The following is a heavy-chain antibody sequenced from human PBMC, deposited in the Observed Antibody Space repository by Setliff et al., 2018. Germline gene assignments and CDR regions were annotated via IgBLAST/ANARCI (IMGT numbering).Heavy chain of an antibody. CDR1: GLTLTPYT. Sequence: GGSLRLSCAASGLTLTPYTMTWVRQAPGKGPEWVSSISDTSAFIYYADSVKGRFTISRDNAKNTLYLQMNSLRADDTAVYNCARASLGKFGSAVEYFHHWGQGTLVTVSS. D-gene: IGHD2-15*01. CDR2: ISDTSAFI. CDR3: ARASLGKFGSAVEYFHH. J-gene: IGHJ1*01. V-gene: IGHV3-21*06.